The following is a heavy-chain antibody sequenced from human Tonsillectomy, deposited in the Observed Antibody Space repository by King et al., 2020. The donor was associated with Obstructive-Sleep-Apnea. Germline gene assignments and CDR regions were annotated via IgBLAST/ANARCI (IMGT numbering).Heavy chain of an antibody. Sequence: VQLVESGGGLVQPGGSLRLSCAASGFTVSSNYMSWVRQAPGMGLEWVSGMYSGGSTYYADSVKVRFTNTRHNSKNTRYLQMNRLRGEDTAMYFCARDHPDTYTSRCYRSDAFDIWGQGTTVTVSS. CDR1: GFTVSSNY. CDR2: MYSGGST. D-gene: IGHD4/OR15-4a*01. J-gene: IGHJ3*02. V-gene: IGHV3-53*04. CDR3: ARDHPDTYTSRCYRSDAFDI.